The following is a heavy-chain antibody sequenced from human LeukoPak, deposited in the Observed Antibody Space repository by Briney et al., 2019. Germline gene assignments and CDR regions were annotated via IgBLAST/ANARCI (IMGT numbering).Heavy chain of an antibody. D-gene: IGHD3-16*02. CDR1: GGSISSYY. V-gene: IGHV4-4*07. CDR2: IYTSGST. CDR3: ARSRMITFGGVIVPEYYFDY. Sequence: PSETLSLTCTVSGGSISSYYWSWIRQPAGKGLEWIGRIYTSGSTNYNPSLKSRVTMSVDTSKNPFSLKLSSVTAADTAVYYCARSRMITFGGVIVPEYYFDYWGQGTLVTVSS. J-gene: IGHJ4*02.